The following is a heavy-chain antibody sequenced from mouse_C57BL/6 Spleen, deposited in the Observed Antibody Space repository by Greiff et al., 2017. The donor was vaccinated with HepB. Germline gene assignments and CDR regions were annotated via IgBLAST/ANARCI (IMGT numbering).Heavy chain of an antibody. CDR2: IDPSDSYT. CDR1: GYTFTSYW. D-gene: IGHD1-1*01. Sequence: VQLQQPGAELVKPGASVKLSCKASGYTFTSYWMQWVKQRPGQGLEWIGEIDPSDSYTNYNQKFKGKATLTVETSSSTAYMQLSSLTSEDSAVYYCARSELYGSSPAWFAYWGQGTLVTVSA. CDR3: ARSELYGSSPAWFAY. V-gene: IGHV1-50*01. J-gene: IGHJ3*01.